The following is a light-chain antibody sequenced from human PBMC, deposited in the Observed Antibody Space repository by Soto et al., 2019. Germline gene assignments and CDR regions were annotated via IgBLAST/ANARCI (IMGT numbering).Light chain of an antibody. V-gene: IGKV3-20*01. J-gene: IGKJ4*01. CDR3: QQYDSSPLT. Sequence: EMVLTQSPGTLSLSPGERATLSCRASQSVSSSYLAWYQQKPGQAPRLLIYGASSRATGIPDRFSGSGSGTDFTLTISILEPEDFAVYYCQQYDSSPLTFGGGTKVEIK. CDR2: GAS. CDR1: QSVSSSY.